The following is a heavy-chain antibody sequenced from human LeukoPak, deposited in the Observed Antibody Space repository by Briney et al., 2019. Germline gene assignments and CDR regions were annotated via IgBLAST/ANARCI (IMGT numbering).Heavy chain of an antibody. CDR1: GGTFSSYA. V-gene: IGHV1-69*05. J-gene: IGHJ3*02. Sequence: SVKVSCKASGGTFSSYAISWVRQAPGQGLEWMGGIIPIFGTANYAQKFQGRVTITTDESTSTAYMELSSLRSEDTAVYYCARDRGAQLADAFDIWGQGTMVTVSS. D-gene: IGHD6-6*01. CDR3: ARDRGAQLADAFDI. CDR2: IIPIFGTA.